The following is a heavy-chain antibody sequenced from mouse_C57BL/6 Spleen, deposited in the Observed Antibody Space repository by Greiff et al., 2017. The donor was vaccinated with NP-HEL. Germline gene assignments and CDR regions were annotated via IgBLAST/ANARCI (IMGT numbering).Heavy chain of an antibody. Sequence: EVQLQQSGPELVKPGASVKIPCKASGYTFTDYNMDWVKQSHGKSLEWIGDINPNNGGTIYNQKFKGKATLTVDKSSSTAYMELRSLTSEDTAVYYCARALDWYCDVWGTGTTVTVSS. J-gene: IGHJ1*03. CDR2: INPNNGGT. V-gene: IGHV1-18*01. CDR3: ARALDWYCDV. CDR1: GYTFTDYN.